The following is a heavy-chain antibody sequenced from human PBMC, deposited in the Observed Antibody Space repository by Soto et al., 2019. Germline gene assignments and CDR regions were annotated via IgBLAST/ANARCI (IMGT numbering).Heavy chain of an antibody. V-gene: IGHV4-61*01. CDR1: GVSVSSGSYY. Sequence: PSETLSLTCTVSGVSVSSGSYYWYWIRQPPGKGLEWIGYIYNSKSTNYNPSLKSRVTISVDTSKNHFSLKLSSVTAADTAVYYCARERGSWLRFFDFWGLGTLVTVSS. J-gene: IGHJ4*02. CDR2: IYNSKST. CDR3: ARERGSWLRFFDF. D-gene: IGHD5-12*01.